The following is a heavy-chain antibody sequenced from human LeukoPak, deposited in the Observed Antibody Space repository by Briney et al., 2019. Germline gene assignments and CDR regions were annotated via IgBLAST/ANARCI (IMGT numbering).Heavy chain of an antibody. J-gene: IGHJ6*02. Sequence: GGSLRLSCAASGFTFSSYWMHWVRQAPGMGLVWVSRINSDGSSTSYADSVKGRFTISRDNAKNTLYLQMNSLRAEDTAVYYCARGVTVTTYYYYGMDVWGQGTTVTVSS. CDR2: INSDGSST. V-gene: IGHV3-74*01. CDR1: GFTFSSYW. D-gene: IGHD4-17*01. CDR3: ARGVTVTTYYYYGMDV.